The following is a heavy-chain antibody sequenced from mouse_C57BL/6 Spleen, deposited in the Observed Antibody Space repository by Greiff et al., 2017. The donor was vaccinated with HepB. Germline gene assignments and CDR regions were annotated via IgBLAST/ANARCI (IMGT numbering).Heavy chain of an antibody. Sequence: VQLKQSGPGLVKPSQSLSLTCSVTGYSITSGYYWNWIRQFPGNKLEWMGYISYDGSNNYNPSLKNRISITRDTSKNQFFLKLNSVTTEDTATYYCAREGEGAMDYWGQGTSVTVSS. CDR1: GYSITSGYY. V-gene: IGHV3-6*01. CDR3: AREGEGAMDY. J-gene: IGHJ4*01. CDR2: ISYDGSN.